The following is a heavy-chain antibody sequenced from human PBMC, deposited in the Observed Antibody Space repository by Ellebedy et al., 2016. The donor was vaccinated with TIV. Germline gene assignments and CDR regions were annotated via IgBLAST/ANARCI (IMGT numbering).Heavy chain of an antibody. J-gene: IGHJ2*01. V-gene: IGHV4-4*02. CDR2: IFQTGST. CDR3: VRDPSPDPPRSFDL. Sequence: MPSETLSLTCAISGVSISSNNWWSWVRQSPGKGLEWIGEIFQTGSTKYNPSLESRVTISLDKSENQVSLRLSAVTAADTAVYYCVRDPSPDPPRSFDLWGRGTLVTVSS. CDR1: GVSISSNNW.